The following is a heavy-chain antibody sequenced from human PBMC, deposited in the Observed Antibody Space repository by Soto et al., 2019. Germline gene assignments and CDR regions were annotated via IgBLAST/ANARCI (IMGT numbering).Heavy chain of an antibody. CDR2: IYHSGST. CDR3: AGGIAARPLGY. CDR1: GGSISSGGYS. Sequence: QLQLQESGSGLVKPSQTLSLTCAVSGGSISSGGYSWSWIRQPPGKGLEWIGYIYHSGSTYYNPSLKSRVTVSVDRSTTQFSLQLSSVTAADTAVYYCAGGIAARPLGYWGQGTLVTVSS. J-gene: IGHJ4*02. V-gene: IGHV4-30-2*01. D-gene: IGHD6-6*01.